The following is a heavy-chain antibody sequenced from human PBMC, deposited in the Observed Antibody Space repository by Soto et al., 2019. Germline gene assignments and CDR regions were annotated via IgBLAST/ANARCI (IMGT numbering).Heavy chain of an antibody. CDR3: ARRWAGTTWWFDP. CDR2: IYPDDSDT. J-gene: IGHJ5*02. V-gene: IGHV5-51*01. D-gene: IGHD1-1*01. Sequence: PGESLKISCKVSGYSFTNYWIGWVRQMPGKGLEWMGIIYPDDSDTRYIPSFQGHVTISADKSISTAYLQWSSLKASDTAMYYCARRWAGTTWWFDPWGQGTLVTVSS. CDR1: GYSFTNYW.